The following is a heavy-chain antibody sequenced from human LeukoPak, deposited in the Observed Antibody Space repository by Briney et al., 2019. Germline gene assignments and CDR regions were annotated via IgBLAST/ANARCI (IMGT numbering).Heavy chain of an antibody. Sequence: GASVKVSCKASGYTFTSYAMYWVRQAPGQRLEWMGWSNAGNGNTKYSQEFQGRVTITRDTSASTAYMELSSLRSEDMAVYYCARGASSSWYRYFDYWGQGTLVTVSS. CDR3: ARGASSSWYRYFDY. CDR2: SNAGNGNT. CDR1: GYTFTSYA. J-gene: IGHJ4*02. V-gene: IGHV1-3*02. D-gene: IGHD6-13*01.